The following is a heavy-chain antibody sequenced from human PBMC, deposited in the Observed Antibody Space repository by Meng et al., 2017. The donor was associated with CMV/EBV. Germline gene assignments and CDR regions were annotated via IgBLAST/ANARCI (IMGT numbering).Heavy chain of an antibody. CDR2: INHSGST. CDR3: ARVWDSGWDY. Sequence: QVQLPRWGAGLLKPSETLSLTCAVYGGSFSGYYWSWIRQPPGKGLEWIGEINHSGSTNYNPSLKSRVTISVDTSKNQFSLKLSSVTAADTAVYYCARVWDSGWDYWGQGTLVTVSS. V-gene: IGHV4-34*01. J-gene: IGHJ4*02. CDR1: GGSFSGYY. D-gene: IGHD3-22*01.